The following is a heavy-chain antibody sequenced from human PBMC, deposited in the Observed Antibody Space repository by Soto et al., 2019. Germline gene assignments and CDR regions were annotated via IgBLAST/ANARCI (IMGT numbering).Heavy chain of an antibody. D-gene: IGHD4-4*01. CDR1: GGSINSYY. CDR2: IYYSGST. J-gene: IGHJ4*02. Sequence: KPSETLSLTCTVSGGSINSYYWTWIRQPPGKGLEWIGYIYYSGSTNYNPPLKSRVTISVGTSKNQFSLKLSSVTAADMAVYYCARVGTTTVTYFDYWGQGTLVTVSS. CDR3: ARVGTTTVTYFDY. V-gene: IGHV4-59*01.